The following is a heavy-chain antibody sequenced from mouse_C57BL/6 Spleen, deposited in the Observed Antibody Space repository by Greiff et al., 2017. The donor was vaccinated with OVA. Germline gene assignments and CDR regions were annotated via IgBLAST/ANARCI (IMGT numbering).Heavy chain of an antibody. J-gene: IGHJ2*01. V-gene: IGHV1-59*01. CDR3: ARRTAQATVDY. CDR1: GYTFTSYW. Sequence: QVQLKQPGAELVRPGTSVKLSCKASGYTFTSYWMHWVKQRPGQGLEWIGVIDPSDSYTNYNQKFKGKATLTVDTSSSTAYMQLSSLTSEDSAVYYCARRTAQATVDYWGQGTTLTVSS. D-gene: IGHD3-2*02. CDR2: IDPSDSYT.